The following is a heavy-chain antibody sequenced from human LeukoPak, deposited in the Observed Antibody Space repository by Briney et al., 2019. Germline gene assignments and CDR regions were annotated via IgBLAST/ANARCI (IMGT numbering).Heavy chain of an antibody. CDR1: GGSISSYY. CDR2: IYYSGST. Sequence: SETLSLTCTVSGGSISSYYWSWIRQPPGKGLEWIGYIYYSGSTNYNPSLKSRVTISVDTSKSQFSLKLSSVTAADTAVYYCAREVAAAGKGSYFDYWGQGTLVTVSS. V-gene: IGHV4-59*01. J-gene: IGHJ4*02. D-gene: IGHD6-13*01. CDR3: AREVAAAGKGSYFDY.